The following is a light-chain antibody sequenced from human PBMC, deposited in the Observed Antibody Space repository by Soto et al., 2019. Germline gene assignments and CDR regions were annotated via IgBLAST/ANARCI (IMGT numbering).Light chain of an antibody. CDR1: SSDVGGYNY. J-gene: IGLJ1*01. Sequence: QSALTQPASVSGSPGHSITISCTGTSSDVGGYNYVSWYQQHPGKAPKLMIYEVSNRPSGVSNRFSGSKSGNTASLTISGLQAEDEADYYCSSYTSSSTLNVFGTGTKSPS. CDR3: SSYTSSSTLNV. V-gene: IGLV2-14*01. CDR2: EVS.